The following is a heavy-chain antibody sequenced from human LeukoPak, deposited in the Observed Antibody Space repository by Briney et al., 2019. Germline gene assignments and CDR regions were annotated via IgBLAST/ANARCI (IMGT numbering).Heavy chain of an antibody. Sequence: ASVKVSCKASGGTFSSYAISWVRQAPGQGLEWMGRIIPILGIANYAQKFQGRVTITADKSTSTAYMKLSSLRSEDTAVYYCARDPNLRGSNYDGPWGQGTLVTVSS. D-gene: IGHD1-26*01. V-gene: IGHV1-69*04. J-gene: IGHJ5*02. CDR3: ARDPNLRGSNYDGP. CDR1: GGTFSSYA. CDR2: IIPILGIA.